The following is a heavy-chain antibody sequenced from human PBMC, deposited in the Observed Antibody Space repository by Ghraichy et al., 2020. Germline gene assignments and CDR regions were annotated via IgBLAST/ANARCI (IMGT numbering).Heavy chain of an antibody. CDR2: IKQDGSEK. CDR1: GFTFSSYW. Sequence: GGSLRLSCAASGFTFSSYWMSWVRQAPGKGLEWVANIKQDGSEKYYVDSVKGRFTISRDNAKNSLYLQMNSLRAEDTAVYYCARDHGDYDILTGYYSYYYYGMDVWGQGTTVTVSS. J-gene: IGHJ6*02. D-gene: IGHD3-9*01. CDR3: ARDHGDYDILTGYYSYYYYGMDV. V-gene: IGHV3-7*01.